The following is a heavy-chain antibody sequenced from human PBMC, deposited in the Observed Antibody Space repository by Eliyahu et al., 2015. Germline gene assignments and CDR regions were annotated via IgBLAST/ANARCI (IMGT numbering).Heavy chain of an antibody. Sequence: EVQLVESGGGLVQPGGSLRXSCAASGFXVSXNXMSWVRQAPGKGLEWVSVIYSGGSTYYADSVKGRFTISRDNSKNTLYLQMNSLRAEDTAVYYCARELSRNHVLRFLEPRNWFDPWGQGTLVTVSS. V-gene: IGHV3-66*01. J-gene: IGHJ5*02. CDR3: ARELSRNHVLRFLEPRNWFDP. CDR2: IYSGGST. D-gene: IGHD3-3*01. CDR1: GFXVSXNX.